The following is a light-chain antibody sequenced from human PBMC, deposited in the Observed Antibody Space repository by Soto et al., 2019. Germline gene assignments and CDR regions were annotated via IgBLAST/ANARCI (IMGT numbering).Light chain of an antibody. J-gene: IGKJ1*01. CDR1: QSVSSSY. V-gene: IGKV3-20*01. Sequence: EIVLTQSPGTLSLSPGERATLSCRASQSVSSSYLAWYQQKPGQAPRLLIYDASSRATGIPDRFSGSGSATDFTLTISRLEPEDFAVYYCQQYGRSRWTFGQGTKVEIK. CDR2: DAS. CDR3: QQYGRSRWT.